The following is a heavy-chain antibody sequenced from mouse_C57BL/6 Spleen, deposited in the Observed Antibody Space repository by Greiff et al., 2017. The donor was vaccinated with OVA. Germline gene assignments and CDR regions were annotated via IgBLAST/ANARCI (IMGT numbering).Heavy chain of an antibody. J-gene: IGHJ3*01. V-gene: IGHV1-50*01. CDR1: GYTFTSYW. Sequence: VQLQQPGAELVKPGASVKLSCKASGYTFTSYWMQWVKQRPGQGLEWIGEIDPSDSYTNYNQKFKGKATLTVDTSSSTAYMQLSSLTSEDSAVYYCAREGGGRRFFAYWGQGTLVTVSA. CDR3: AREGGGRRFFAY. CDR2: IDPSDSYT.